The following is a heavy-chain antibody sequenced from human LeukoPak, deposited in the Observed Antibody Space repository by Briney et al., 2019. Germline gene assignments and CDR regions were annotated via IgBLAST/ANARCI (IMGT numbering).Heavy chain of an antibody. V-gene: IGHV1-69*05. CDR1: GGTFIIYA. CDR2: IIPIFGTA. Sequence: SVTVSFKASGGTFIIYAISWVRQAPGQGLEWMGGIIPIFGTANYAQKFQGRVTITTDESTSTAYMELSSLRSEDTAVYYCASRDGYNGFDYWGQGTLVAVSS. CDR3: ASRDGYNGFDY. J-gene: IGHJ4*02. D-gene: IGHD5-24*01.